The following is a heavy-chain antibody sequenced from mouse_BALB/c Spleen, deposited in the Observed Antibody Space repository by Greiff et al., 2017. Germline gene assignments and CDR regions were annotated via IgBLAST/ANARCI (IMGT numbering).Heavy chain of an antibody. CDR3: ARDYSGPFFDY. J-gene: IGHJ2*01. CDR1: GYAFSSYW. CDR2: IYPGDGDT. D-gene: IGHD1-1*01. V-gene: IGHV1-80*01. Sequence: QVQLQQSGAELVRPGSSVKISCKASGYAFSSYWMNWVKQRPGQGLEWIGQIYPGDGDTNYNGKFKGKATLTADKSSSTAYMQLSSLTSEDSAVYFCARDYSGPFFDYWGQGTTLTVSS.